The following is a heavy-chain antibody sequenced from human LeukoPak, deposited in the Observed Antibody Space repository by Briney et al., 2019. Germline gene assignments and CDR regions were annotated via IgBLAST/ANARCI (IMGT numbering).Heavy chain of an antibody. Sequence: PSETLSLTCAVYGGSFSGYYWSWIRQPPGKGLEWIGEINHSGSTNYNPSLKSRVTISVDTSKNQFSLKLSSVTAADTAVYYCASGYCSSTSCLYYFDYWGQGTLVTVSS. J-gene: IGHJ4*02. CDR3: ASGYCSSTSCLYYFDY. CDR1: GGSFSGYY. V-gene: IGHV4-34*01. CDR2: INHSGST. D-gene: IGHD2-2*01.